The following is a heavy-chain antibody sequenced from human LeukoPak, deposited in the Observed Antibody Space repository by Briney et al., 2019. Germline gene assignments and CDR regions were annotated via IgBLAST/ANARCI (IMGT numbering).Heavy chain of an antibody. J-gene: IGHJ5*02. CDR2: ISYGGNT. V-gene: IGHV4-30-4*08. Sequence: NSSEILSLTCTVSGASISRDDYYWSWIRQPPGKGLEWIGYISYGGNTYYNPSLKSRVTISEDTSKKQFSLKLTSVIAADTAVYYCAREYGDWVGGRPYNWFDPWGQGTLVTVSS. CDR1: GASISRDDYY. D-gene: IGHD4-17*01. CDR3: AREYGDWVGGRPYNWFDP.